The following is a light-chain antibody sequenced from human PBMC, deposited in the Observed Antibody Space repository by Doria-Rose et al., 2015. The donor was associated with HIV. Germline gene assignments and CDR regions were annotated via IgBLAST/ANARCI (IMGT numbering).Light chain of an antibody. J-gene: IGKJ1*01. V-gene: IGKV3-20*01. CDR3: HQYGTSWT. CDR1: QGFSSTY. Sequence: TQSPGTLSLSPGERATLSCRASQGFSSTYLAWYQQKPGQAHSLLIYDGSTRATGIPDRFSASGSGTDSTLTINRLEPEDFALYYCHQYGTSWTFGQGTKVEI. CDR2: DGS.